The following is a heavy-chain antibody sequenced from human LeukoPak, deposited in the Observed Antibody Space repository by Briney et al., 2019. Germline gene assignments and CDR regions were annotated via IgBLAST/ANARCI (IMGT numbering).Heavy chain of an antibody. V-gene: IGHV1-69*05. CDR2: IIPIFGTA. J-gene: IGHJ4*02. D-gene: IGHD1-7*01. CDR1: GGTFSSYA. CDR3: ASGQTGPTVY. Sequence: ASVKVSCKASGGTFSSYAISWVRQAPGQGLEWMGRIIPIFGTANYAQKFQGRVTITTDESTSTAYMELSSLRSEDTAVYYCASGQTGPTVYWGQGTLVTVSS.